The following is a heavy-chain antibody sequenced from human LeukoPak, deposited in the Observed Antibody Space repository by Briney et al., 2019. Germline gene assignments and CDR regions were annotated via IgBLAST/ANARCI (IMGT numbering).Heavy chain of an antibody. CDR1: GYTFTSYD. V-gene: IGHV1-8*01. CDR2: MNPNSGNT. CDR3: ARDDPAVAGTFDY. Sequence: ASVKVSCKASGYTFTSYDINWVRQATGQGLEWMGWMNPNSGNTGYAQKFQGRVTMTRNTSISTAYMEQSSLRSEDTAVYYCARDDPAVAGTFDYWGQGTLVTVSS. J-gene: IGHJ4*02. D-gene: IGHD6-19*01.